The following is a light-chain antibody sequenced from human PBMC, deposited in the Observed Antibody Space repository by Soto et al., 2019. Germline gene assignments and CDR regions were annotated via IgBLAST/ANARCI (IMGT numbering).Light chain of an antibody. J-gene: IGKJ1*01. CDR1: QSVSSSN. V-gene: IGKV3-20*01. CDR3: HQYGTSPWT. CDR2: GAS. Sequence: PGERATLSCRASQSVSSSNFAWYQQKPAQAPRLLIYGASNRATGIPDRFSGSGSGTDFTLTIRRLEPEDFAVYFCHQYGTSPWTFGQVTKVDSK.